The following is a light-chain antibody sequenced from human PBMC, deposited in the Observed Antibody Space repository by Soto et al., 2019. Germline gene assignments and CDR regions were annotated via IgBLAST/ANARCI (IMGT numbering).Light chain of an antibody. CDR2: DAS. V-gene: IGKV3-20*01. CDR1: QSVNSNL. Sequence: EIVLTQSPGTLSLSPGEGATVSCRASQSVNSNLLAWFQQKPGQAPRLLIHDASRRATGIPDRFSGSGSGTSLTLSISRLAPEDVAVYYCHQYVSSPLTVGQGTKLEIK. CDR3: HQYVSSPLT. J-gene: IGKJ2*01.